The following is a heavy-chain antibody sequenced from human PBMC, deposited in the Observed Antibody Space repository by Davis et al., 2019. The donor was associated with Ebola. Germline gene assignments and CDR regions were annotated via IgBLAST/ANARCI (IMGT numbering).Heavy chain of an antibody. Sequence: ASVKVSCKASGYTFTSYGISWVRQAPGQGLEWMGWISAYNGNTNYAQKFQGRVTITADKSTSTAYMELSSLRSEDTAVYYCATKYDSSGYYSIGSFDYWGQGTLVTVSS. CDR2: ISAYNGNT. J-gene: IGHJ4*02. CDR3: ATKYDSSGYYSIGSFDY. D-gene: IGHD3-22*01. V-gene: IGHV1-18*01. CDR1: GYTFTSYG.